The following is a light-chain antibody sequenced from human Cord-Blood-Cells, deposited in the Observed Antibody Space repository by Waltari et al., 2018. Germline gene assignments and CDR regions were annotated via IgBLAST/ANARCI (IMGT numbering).Light chain of an antibody. CDR3: SSYAGSNNYV. J-gene: IGLJ1*01. CDR1: SSDVGGYNY. CDR2: EVS. V-gene: IGLV2-8*01. Sequence: QSALTQPPSASGSPGQSVTISCTGTSSDVGGYNYASWYQQHPGKAPKLMMYEVSKRPSGGPDRFCGSKSGNTASLTVSGLQAEDEADYYCSSYAGSNNYVFGTGTKVTVL.